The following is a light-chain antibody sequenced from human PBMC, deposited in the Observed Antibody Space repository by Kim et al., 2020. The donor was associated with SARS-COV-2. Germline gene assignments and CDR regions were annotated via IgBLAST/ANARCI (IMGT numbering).Light chain of an antibody. V-gene: IGKV1-27*01. CDR3: QQYDSAPQT. J-gene: IGKJ1*01. CDR2: AAS. Sequence: DIQMTQSPSSLSASVGDRVTITYRASHDINTYLAWFQQRPGNAPKLLIHAASISQSGVPARFSGSGSGTDFTLTISVLQPEDASTYYCQQYDSAPQTFGQGTKVDIK. CDR1: HDINTY.